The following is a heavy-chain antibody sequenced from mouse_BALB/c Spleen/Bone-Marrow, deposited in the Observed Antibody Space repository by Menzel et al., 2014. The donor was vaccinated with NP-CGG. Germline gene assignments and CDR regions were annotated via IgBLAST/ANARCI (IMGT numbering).Heavy chain of an antibody. CDR3: VRSRLRDWYFDG. CDR2: IFPGDSTT. CDR1: GDTFTSYD. J-gene: IGHJ1*01. V-gene: IGHV1S56*01. D-gene: IGHD1-1*01. Sequence: VQLQESGVELVKPGASVKLSCKASGDTFTSYDINWVRQRPEQGLEWIGWIFPGDSTTKYNEKFKGKATLSTDKSSSTVHMQLSRLTSEDSAVYFCVRSRLRDWYFDGWGAGTTVAISS.